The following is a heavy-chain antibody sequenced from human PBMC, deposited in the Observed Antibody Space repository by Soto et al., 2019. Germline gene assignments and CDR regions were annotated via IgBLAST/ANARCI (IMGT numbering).Heavy chain of an antibody. J-gene: IGHJ4*02. CDR3: ARSYSGYDYVGY. CDR1: GFTFSSYG. Sequence: PGGSLRLSCAASGFTFSSYGMHWVRQAPGKGLEWVAIIWYDGSNTYYADSVKGRFTISRDNSKNTLFLQMNSLRAEDTAVYYCARSYSGYDYVGYWGQGTLVNVSS. D-gene: IGHD5-12*01. V-gene: IGHV3-33*01. CDR2: IWYDGSNT.